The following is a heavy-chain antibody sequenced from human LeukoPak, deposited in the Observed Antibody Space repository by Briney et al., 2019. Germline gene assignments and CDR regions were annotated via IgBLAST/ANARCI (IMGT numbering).Heavy chain of an antibody. CDR1: GGSLSTYY. CDR2: IYHSGST. J-gene: IGHJ4*02. D-gene: IGHD6-13*01. Sequence: PSETLSLTCTVSGGSLSTYYWSWIRQPPGKGLEWLGFIYHSGSTTYNPSLRSRVTISLDTPKNQISLNLSSVTAADTAVYYCAREVAAAPSYYFDYWGQGTLVTVSS. V-gene: IGHV4-59*01. CDR3: AREVAAAPSYYFDY.